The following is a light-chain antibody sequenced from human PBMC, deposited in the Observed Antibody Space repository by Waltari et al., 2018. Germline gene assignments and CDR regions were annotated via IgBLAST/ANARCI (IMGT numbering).Light chain of an antibody. Sequence: SVLYSSDNKNYLAWYQQKPGQPPKRLIYWASTRESGVPDRFSGSGSGTDFTLTISSLQAEDVAVFYCQQYYSSPHTFGQGTKLEIK. V-gene: IGKV4-1*01. CDR1: SVLYSSDNKNY. CDR2: WAS. CDR3: QQYYSSPHT. J-gene: IGKJ2*01.